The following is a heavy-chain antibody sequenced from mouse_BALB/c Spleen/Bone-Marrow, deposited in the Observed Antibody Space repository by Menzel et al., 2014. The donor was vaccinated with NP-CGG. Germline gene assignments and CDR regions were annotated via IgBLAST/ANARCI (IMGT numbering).Heavy chain of an antibody. CDR3: AREGWDEDYAMDY. V-gene: IGHV1-87*01. J-gene: IGHJ4*01. CDR2: IYPGDGDT. Sequence: QVHVKQSGAELARPGASVKLSCKASVYTFTSYWMQWVKQRPGQCLEWIGAIYPGDGDTRYTQKFKGKATLTADKSSSTAYMQLSSLASEDSAVYYCAREGWDEDYAMDYWGQGTSVTVSS. D-gene: IGHD4-1*01. CDR1: VYTFTSYW.